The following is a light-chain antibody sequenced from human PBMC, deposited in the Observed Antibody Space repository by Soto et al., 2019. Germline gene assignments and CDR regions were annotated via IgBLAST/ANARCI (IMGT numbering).Light chain of an antibody. J-gene: IGKJ3*01. CDR1: QIINTW. CDR2: RAA. Sequence: DIQMTQSPSSLSASVGDRVTITCRASQIINTWVAWYQQKTGKAPKLLIYRAANLLSGIPSRFSVSVSGTEFTLTISSLQPDDFSMYYCQQYETYSCTFGPGTKVDL. CDR3: QQYETYSCT. V-gene: IGKV1-5*03.